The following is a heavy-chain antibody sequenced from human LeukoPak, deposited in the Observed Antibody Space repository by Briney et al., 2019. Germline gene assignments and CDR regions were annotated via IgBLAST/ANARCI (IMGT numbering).Heavy chain of an antibody. CDR1: GGSISRGGYY. V-gene: IGHV4-31*03. Sequence: SETLSLTCTVSGGSISRGGYYWGWIRQHRGRGLEWIVYIYYSGSTYYNPSLKSRVTISVDTSKNQFSLKLSSVTAADTAVYYCARGGSGSYSYWFDPWGQGTLVTVSS. D-gene: IGHD3-10*01. J-gene: IGHJ5*02. CDR2: IYYSGST. CDR3: ARGGSGSYSYWFDP.